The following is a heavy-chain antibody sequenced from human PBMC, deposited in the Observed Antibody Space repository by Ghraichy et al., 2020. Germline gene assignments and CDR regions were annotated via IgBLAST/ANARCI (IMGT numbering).Heavy chain of an antibody. J-gene: IGHJ6*02. V-gene: IGHV1-8*01. CDR3: ARGTPDTSSYYDFWSGYYTDYYYGMDV. D-gene: IGHD3-3*01. CDR2: MNPNSGNT. CDR1: RDTFTSYD. Sequence: ASVKVSCKASRDTFTSYDINWVRQATGQGLEWMGWMNPNSGNTGYAQKFQGRVTMTRNTSISTAYMELSSLRSEDTAVYYCARGTPDTSSYYDFWSGYYTDYYYGMDVWGQGIMVTVSS.